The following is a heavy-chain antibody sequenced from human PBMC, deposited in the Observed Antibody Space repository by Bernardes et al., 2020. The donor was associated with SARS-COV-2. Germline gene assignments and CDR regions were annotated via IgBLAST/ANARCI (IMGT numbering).Heavy chain of an antibody. V-gene: IGHV3-21*01. J-gene: IGHJ4*02. CDR1: GFSFSTNS. Sequence: VGSLSLSCAASGFSFSTNSMNWVRQAPGKGLEWVSSIDSHSYYIFYADSLKGRFTTSRDNAKNSLYLQMNNLRAEDTAVYYCSRGHNGQGDDWGQGTLVTVSS. CDR3: SRGHNGQGDD. D-gene: IGHD2-8*01. CDR2: IDSHSYYI.